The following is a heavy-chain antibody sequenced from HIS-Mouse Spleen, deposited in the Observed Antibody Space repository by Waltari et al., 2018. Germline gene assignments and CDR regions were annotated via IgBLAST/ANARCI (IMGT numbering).Heavy chain of an antibody. D-gene: IGHD6-13*01. CDR3: AREIPYSSSWYDWYFDL. CDR1: GGSISSSSYD. CDR2: IYYSRST. Sequence: QLQLHESGPGLVKPSETLSLTCTGSGGSISSSSYDLGRIGKPPGKGLEWIGSIYYSRSTYYNPSLKSRVTISVDTSKNQFSLKLSSVTAADTAVYYCAREIPYSSSWYDWYFDLWGRGTLVTVSS. V-gene: IGHV4-39*07. J-gene: IGHJ2*01.